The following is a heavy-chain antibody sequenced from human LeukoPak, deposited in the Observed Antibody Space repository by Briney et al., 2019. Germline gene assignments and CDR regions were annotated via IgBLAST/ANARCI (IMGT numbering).Heavy chain of an antibody. CDR2: LYDRGST. V-gene: IGHV4-39*01. J-gene: IGHJ3*02. CDR3: ARHTHPRYSGYELTFEI. D-gene: IGHD5-12*01. Sequence: KPPETVQHTRSVSCGSSRCCMRYRVWIRQPPGKGLEWIGNLYDRGSTHYNPSLRSRVTISADTSKNHFSLTLSSVSAADTAVYYCARHTHPRYSGYELTFEIRGQ. CDR1: CGSSRCCMRY.